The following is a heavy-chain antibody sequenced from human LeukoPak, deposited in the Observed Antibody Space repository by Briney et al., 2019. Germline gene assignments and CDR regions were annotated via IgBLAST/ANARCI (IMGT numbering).Heavy chain of an antibody. J-gene: IGHJ3*02. CDR2: IYYSGST. Sequence: PSETLSLTCTVSGGPISSYYWSWIRQPPGKGLEWIGYIYYSGSTNYNPSLKSRVTISVDTSKNQFSLKLSSVTAADTAVYYCARGDVFDIWGQGTLVTVSS. CDR3: ARGDVFDI. CDR1: GGPISSYY. V-gene: IGHV4-59*01.